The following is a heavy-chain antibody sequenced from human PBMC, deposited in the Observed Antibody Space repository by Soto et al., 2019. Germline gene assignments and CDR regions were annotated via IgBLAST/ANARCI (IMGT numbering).Heavy chain of an antibody. CDR3: ARGGYYDSSGYYTPTFDY. CDR2: ISGYNGNT. D-gene: IGHD3-22*01. J-gene: IGHJ4*02. CDR1: GYTFTTYG. V-gene: IGHV1-18*01. Sequence: GASVKVSCKASGYTFTTYGISWVRQAPGQGLEWMGWISGYNGNTNYAQKFQGRVTITTDTSTSTAYMELSSLRSEDTAVYYCARGGYYDSSGYYTPTFDYWGQGTLVTVSS.